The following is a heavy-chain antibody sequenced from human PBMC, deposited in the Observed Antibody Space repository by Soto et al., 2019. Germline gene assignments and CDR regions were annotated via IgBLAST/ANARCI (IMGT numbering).Heavy chain of an antibody. D-gene: IGHD2-15*01. Sequence: PSETLSLTCTVSGGSISSSSYYWGWIRQPPGKGLEWIGSIYYSGSTYYNPSLKSRVTISVDTSKNQFSLKLSSVTAADTAVYYCATEVAATFRGYYYYYMDVWGKGTTVTVSS. V-gene: IGHV4-39*02. CDR3: ATEVAATFRGYYYYYMDV. J-gene: IGHJ6*03. CDR2: IYYSGST. CDR1: GGSISSSSYY.